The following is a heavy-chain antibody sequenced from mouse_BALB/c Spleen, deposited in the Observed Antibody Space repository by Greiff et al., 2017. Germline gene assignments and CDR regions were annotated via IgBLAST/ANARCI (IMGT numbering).Heavy chain of an antibody. Sequence: QVQLKESGPELVKPGASVKISCKASGYAFSSSWMNWVKQRPGQGLEWIGRIYPGDGDTNYNGKFKGKATLTADKSSSTAYMQLSSLTSVDSAVYFCARGLLLYYFDYWGQGTTLTVSS. D-gene: IGHD1-1*01. V-gene: IGHV1-82*01. J-gene: IGHJ2*01. CDR2: IYPGDGDT. CDR3: ARGLLLYYFDY. CDR1: GYAFSSSW.